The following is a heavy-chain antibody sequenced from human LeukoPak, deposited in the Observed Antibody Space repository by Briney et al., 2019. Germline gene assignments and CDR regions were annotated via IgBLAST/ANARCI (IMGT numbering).Heavy chain of an antibody. CDR2: IYYRGST. J-gene: IGHJ4*02. CDR1: SGSINFYY. Sequence: SETLSLTSTVSSGSINFYYWSWIRQTPGKGLEWIGYIYYRGSTNYNPSLKSRVTISVDTPKNQFSLNLSSVTAADTAIYYCARTTGNYGYYFDYWGQGAQVTVSS. V-gene: IGHV4-59*01. CDR3: ARTTGNYGYYFDY. D-gene: IGHD1-7*01.